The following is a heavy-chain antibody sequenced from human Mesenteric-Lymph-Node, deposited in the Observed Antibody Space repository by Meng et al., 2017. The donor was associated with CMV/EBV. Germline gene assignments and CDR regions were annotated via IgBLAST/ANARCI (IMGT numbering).Heavy chain of an antibody. V-gene: IGHV4-34*01. Sequence: GSLRLSCAVYGGSFSGYYWSWIRQPPEKGLEWIGEINHSGSTNYNPSLKSRVTISVDTSKNQFSLKLSSVTAADTAVYYCASPFSIFGVARDIWGQGTMVTVSS. CDR2: INHSGST. CDR3: ASPFSIFGVARDI. D-gene: IGHD3-3*01. CDR1: GGSFSGYY. J-gene: IGHJ3*02.